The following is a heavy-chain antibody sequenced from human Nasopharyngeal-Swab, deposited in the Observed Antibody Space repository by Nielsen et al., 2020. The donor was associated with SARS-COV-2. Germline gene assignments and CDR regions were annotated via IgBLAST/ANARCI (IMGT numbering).Heavy chain of an antibody. Sequence: GGSLRLSCAASGFTFSSYGMHWVRQAPGKGLEWVAFIRYDGFNQHYADSVKGRFTISRDSFKNTLYLQLNSLRAEDTAVYYCAKDHKMDICGRVGYMVLWGKGTTVTVSS. CDR3: AKDHKMDICGRVGYMVL. CDR1: GFTFSSYG. CDR2: IRYDGFNQ. V-gene: IGHV3-30*02. J-gene: IGHJ6*03. D-gene: IGHD1-26*01.